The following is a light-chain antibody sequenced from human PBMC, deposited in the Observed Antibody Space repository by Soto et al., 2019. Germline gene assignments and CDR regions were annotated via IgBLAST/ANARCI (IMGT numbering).Light chain of an antibody. CDR2: GAS. V-gene: IGKV3-20*01. CDR3: QQYATSPPT. CDR1: QSVRSDS. J-gene: IGKJ2*01. Sequence: EIVLTQSPVTLSFSPGERATLSCRASQSVRSDSLAWYQQKPGQAPRLLIYGASSRAAGIPDRFSGSGSGTDFTLTVSRLEPEDFALFYCQQYATSPPTFGQGTKVDIK.